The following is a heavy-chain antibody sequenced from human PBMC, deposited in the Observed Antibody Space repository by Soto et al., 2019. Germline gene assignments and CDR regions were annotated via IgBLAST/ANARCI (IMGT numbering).Heavy chain of an antibody. D-gene: IGHD6-13*01. CDR2: INAGNGNT. CDR1: GYTFTSYY. J-gene: IGHJ4*02. V-gene: IGHV1-3*01. Sequence: GAPVKVSCKASGYTFTSYYMHWVRQAPGQRLEWMGWINAGNGNTKYSQKFQGRVTITRDTSASTAYMELSSLRSEDTAVYYCARGDSSSWYSLGYWGQGTLVTVSS. CDR3: ARGDSSSWYSLGY.